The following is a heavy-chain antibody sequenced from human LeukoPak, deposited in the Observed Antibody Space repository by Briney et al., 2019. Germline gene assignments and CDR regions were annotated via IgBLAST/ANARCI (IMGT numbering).Heavy chain of an antibody. V-gene: IGHV3-73*01. CDR1: GFTFSGSA. J-gene: IGHJ6*02. D-gene: IGHD6-13*01. CDR3: SAAVGTDFYDYGMDV. Sequence: PGGSLRLSCSASGFTFSGSAMHWVRQASGKGLGWVGRIRSKANTYATAYGASVKGRFSISRDDSKNTAYMQLNSLKTEDTAVYYCSAAVGTDFYDYGMDVWGQGTTVTVSS. CDR2: IRSKANTYAT.